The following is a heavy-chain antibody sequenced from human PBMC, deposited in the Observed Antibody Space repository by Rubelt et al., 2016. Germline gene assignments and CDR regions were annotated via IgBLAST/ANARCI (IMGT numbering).Heavy chain of an antibody. CDR3: ARGYGSGSRLIDY. CDR1: GYTFTSYA. V-gene: IGHV1-3*01. Sequence: QVQLVQSGAEVKKPGASVKVSCKASGYTFTSYAMHWVRQAPGQRLEWMGWINAGNGNTKYSQKFQGRGTITRDTSASTAYMELSSLRSEDTAVYYWARGYGSGSRLIDYWGQGTLVTVSS. D-gene: IGHD3-10*01. J-gene: IGHJ4*02. CDR2: INAGNGNT.